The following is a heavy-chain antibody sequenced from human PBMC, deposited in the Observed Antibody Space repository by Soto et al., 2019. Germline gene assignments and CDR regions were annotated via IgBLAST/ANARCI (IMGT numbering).Heavy chain of an antibody. V-gene: IGHV4-59*01. Sequence: PSETLSLTCTVSGGSISSYYWSWIRQPPGKGLEWIGYIYYSVSTNYNPSLKSRVTISVDTSKNQFSLKLSSVTAADTAVYYCARLPTIFGVPGDYYYGMDVWGQGTRVTVSS. CDR3: ARLPTIFGVPGDYYYGMDV. CDR2: IYYSVST. CDR1: GGSISSYY. D-gene: IGHD3-3*01. J-gene: IGHJ6*02.